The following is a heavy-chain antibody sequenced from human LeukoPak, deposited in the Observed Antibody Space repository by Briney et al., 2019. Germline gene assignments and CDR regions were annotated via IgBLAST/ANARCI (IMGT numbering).Heavy chain of an antibody. Sequence: ASVKVSCKASGYTFTGYYMHWVRQAPGQGLEWMGWINPNSGGTNYAQKFQGRVTITRDTSISTAYMELSRLRSDDTAVYYCARERRIAVAGKRNYFDYWGQGTLVTVSS. V-gene: IGHV1-2*02. CDR1: GYTFTGYY. D-gene: IGHD6-19*01. J-gene: IGHJ4*02. CDR3: ARERRIAVAGKRNYFDY. CDR2: INPNSGGT.